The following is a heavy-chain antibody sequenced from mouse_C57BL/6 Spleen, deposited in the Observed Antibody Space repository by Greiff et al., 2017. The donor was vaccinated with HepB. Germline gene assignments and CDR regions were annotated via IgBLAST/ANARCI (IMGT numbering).Heavy chain of an antibody. J-gene: IGHJ2*01. CDR1: GYAFSSSW. Sequence: QVQLKQSGPELVKPGASVKISCKASGYAFSSSWMNWVKQRPGKGLEWIGRIYPGDGDTNYNGKFKGKATLTADKSSSTAYMQLSSLTSEDSAVYFCAREGGYYYGSSPYFDYWGPGTTLTVSS. V-gene: IGHV1-82*01. CDR3: AREGGYYYGSSPYFDY. CDR2: IYPGDGDT. D-gene: IGHD1-1*01.